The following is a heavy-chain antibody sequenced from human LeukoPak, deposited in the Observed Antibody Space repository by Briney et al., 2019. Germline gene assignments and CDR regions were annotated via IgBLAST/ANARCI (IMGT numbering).Heavy chain of an antibody. D-gene: IGHD3-16*02. CDR2: ISGAGEST. J-gene: IGHJ3*02. V-gene: IGHV3-23*01. CDR1: GFTFSSSG. CDR3: ARGQYYDYVWGSYRTSDDAFDI. Sequence: GGTLRLSCAASGFTFSSSGMNWVRQAPGKGLEWVSCISGAGESTYYADSVKGRFTISRDNSKNSLYLQMNSLRAEDTAVYYCARGQYYDYVWGSYRTSDDAFDIWGQGTMVTVSS.